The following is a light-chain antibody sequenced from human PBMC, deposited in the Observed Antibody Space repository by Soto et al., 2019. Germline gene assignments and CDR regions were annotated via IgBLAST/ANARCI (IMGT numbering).Light chain of an antibody. V-gene: IGKV1-5*01. CDR1: QGISKW. Sequence: DIQMTQSPSTLSASIGDRVTITCRASQGISKWLAWHQQKPGKAPKLLIYDASSLQSGVPPRFSGSGSGTEFTLTIRSLQPDDIATYYCQQANSFPFTFGPGTKVDIK. CDR2: DAS. CDR3: QQANSFPFT. J-gene: IGKJ3*01.